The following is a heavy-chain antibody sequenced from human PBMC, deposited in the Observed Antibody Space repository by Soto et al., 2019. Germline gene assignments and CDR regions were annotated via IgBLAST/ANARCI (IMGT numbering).Heavy chain of an antibody. D-gene: IGHD3-3*01. V-gene: IGHV3-48*01. Sequence: TGGSLRLSCAASGFTFSSYSMNWVRQAPGKGLEWVSYISSSSSTIYYADSVKGRFTISRDNAKNSLYLQMNSLRAEDTAVYYCAKGIEKQEDFFYYFDYWGQGTLVTVSS. CDR2: ISSSSSTI. J-gene: IGHJ4*02. CDR3: AKGIEKQEDFFYYFDY. CDR1: GFTFSSYS.